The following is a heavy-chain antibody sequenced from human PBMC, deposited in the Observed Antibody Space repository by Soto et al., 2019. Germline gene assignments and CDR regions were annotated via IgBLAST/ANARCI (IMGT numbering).Heavy chain of an antibody. CDR3: AKDLMTAERWLQFAADY. J-gene: IGHJ4*02. Sequence: QVQLVESGGGVVQPGRSLRLSCAASGFTFSSYGMHWVRQAPGKGLEWVAVISYDGGNKYYADSVKGRFTISRDNSKNTLYLQMNILRAEDTAVYYCAKDLMTAERWLQFAADYWGQGTLVTVSS. D-gene: IGHD5-12*01. CDR1: GFTFSSYG. CDR2: ISYDGGNK. V-gene: IGHV3-30*18.